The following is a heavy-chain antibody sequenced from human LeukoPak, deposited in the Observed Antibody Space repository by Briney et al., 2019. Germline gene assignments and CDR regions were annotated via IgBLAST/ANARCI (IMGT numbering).Heavy chain of an antibody. J-gene: IGHJ4*02. D-gene: IGHD2-2*01. Sequence: GGSLRLSCAASGFSFSNYAMSWVRQGPGKGLEWVSAIGGSVGSTFYTDSVKGRFTISRDNSKNTLYLQMNSLRVEATAVYYCVKDFVVVPGLVNYFVYWGQGTLVTVSS. CDR2: IGGSVGST. CDR3: VKDFVVVPGLVNYFVY. V-gene: IGHV3-23*01. CDR1: GFSFSNYA.